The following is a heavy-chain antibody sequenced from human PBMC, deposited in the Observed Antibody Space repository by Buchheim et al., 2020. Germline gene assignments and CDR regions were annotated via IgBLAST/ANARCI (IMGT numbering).Heavy chain of an antibody. CDR3: ARVMRRSRGMDV. V-gene: IGHV4-34*01. CDR2: INQSGST. D-gene: IGHD2-2*01. J-gene: IGHJ6*02. Sequence: QVQLQQWGAGLLKPSETPSLTCAVYGGSFSGYYWSWIRQPPGKGLEWIGEINQSGSTNYNPSLKSRVTISVDTSKNQSSLKLSSVTAADTAVYYCARVMRRSRGMDVWGQGTT. CDR1: GGSFSGYY.